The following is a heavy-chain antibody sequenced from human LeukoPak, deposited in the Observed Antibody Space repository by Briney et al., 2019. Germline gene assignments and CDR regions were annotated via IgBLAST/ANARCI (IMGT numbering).Heavy chain of an antibody. Sequence: GGSLRLSCAASGFTFSSYSMNWVRRAPGKGLEGVSAISGSGGSTYYADSVKGRFTISRDNSKNTLYLQMNSLRAEDTAVYYCAKDGPTRPLDYWGQGTLVTVSS. CDR3: AKDGPTRPLDY. J-gene: IGHJ4*02. CDR1: GFTFSSYS. V-gene: IGHV3-23*01. CDR2: ISGSGGST.